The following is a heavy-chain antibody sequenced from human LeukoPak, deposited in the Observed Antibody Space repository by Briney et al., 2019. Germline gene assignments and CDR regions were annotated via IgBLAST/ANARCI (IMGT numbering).Heavy chain of an antibody. Sequence: PGGSLRLSCAASGFTSSSHSMDWVRQTAGKGLEWISYISSSSTIIHYADSVKGRFTISRDDAKNSLYLQMNSLRAEDTAIYYCAKVPRQHDNWFDPWGQGALVTVSS. CDR3: AKVPRQHDNWFDP. V-gene: IGHV3-48*01. CDR1: GFTSSSHS. D-gene: IGHD3-9*01. CDR2: ISSSSTII. J-gene: IGHJ5*02.